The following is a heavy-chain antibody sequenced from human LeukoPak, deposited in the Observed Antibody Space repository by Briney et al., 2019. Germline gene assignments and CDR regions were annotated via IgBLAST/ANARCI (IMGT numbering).Heavy chain of an antibody. Sequence: SETLSLTCAVSGGSISSSNWWSWVRQPPGKGLEWIGEIYHSGSTNYNPSLKSRVTISLDKSRNQFSLNLSSVTAADTAVYYCARAPYDILTGYFLFDSWGQGTLVTVSS. J-gene: IGHJ4*02. D-gene: IGHD3-9*01. CDR3: ARAPYDILTGYFLFDS. CDR2: IYHSGST. CDR1: GGSISSSNW. V-gene: IGHV4-4*02.